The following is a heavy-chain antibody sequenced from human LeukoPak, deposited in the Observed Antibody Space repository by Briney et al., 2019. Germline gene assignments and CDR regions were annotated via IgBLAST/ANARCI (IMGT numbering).Heavy chain of an antibody. CDR3: ARGYNSGLGVMFFDY. CDR2: IHSDGRTT. V-gene: IGHV3-74*01. Sequence: PGGSLRLSCVASGVTFNNYWMHWVRQAPGKGLVWVSRIHSDGRTTDYADAVKGRFTISRDNAKNSLYLQMNGLRAEDTALYYCARGYNSGLGVMFFDYWGQGTLVTVSS. CDR1: GVTFNNYW. D-gene: IGHD6-19*01. J-gene: IGHJ4*02.